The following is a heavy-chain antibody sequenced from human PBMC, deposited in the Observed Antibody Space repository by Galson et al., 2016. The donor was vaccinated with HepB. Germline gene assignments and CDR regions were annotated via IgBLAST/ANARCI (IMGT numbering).Heavy chain of an antibody. D-gene: IGHD3-10*01. CDR2: ISYDGVNQ. J-gene: IGHJ3*02. V-gene: IGHV3-30*04. CDR3: ARAGEFLHPSFDI. Sequence: SLRLSCAGYGFTFSNNAMHWVRQAPGKGLEWVAVISYDGVNQYYADSVKGRFTISRDNSKNTLYLQMNSLRTEDTAVYYCARAGEFLHPSFDIWGQGTMVTVSS. CDR1: GFTFSNNA.